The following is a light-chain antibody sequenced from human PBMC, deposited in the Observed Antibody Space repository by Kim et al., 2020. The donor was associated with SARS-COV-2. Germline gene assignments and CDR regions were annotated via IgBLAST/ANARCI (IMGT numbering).Light chain of an antibody. J-gene: IGKJ5*01. CDR2: AAS. V-gene: IGKV1-9*01. CDR3: QQLNSYPST. Sequence: ASVGDRVTITCRASHDIRSFLTWFQQKPAKAPKLLIYAASTLQSGVPSRFSGSGSGTDFTLTISSLQPEDFATYYCQQLNSYPSTFGQGTRLEIK. CDR1: HDIRSF.